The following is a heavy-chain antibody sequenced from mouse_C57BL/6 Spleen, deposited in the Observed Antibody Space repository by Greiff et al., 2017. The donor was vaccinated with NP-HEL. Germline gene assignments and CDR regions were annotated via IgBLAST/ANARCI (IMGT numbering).Heavy chain of an antibody. D-gene: IGHD2-14*01. Sequence: EVQGVESGGGLVKPGGSLKLSCAASGFTFSSYTMSWVRQTPEKRLEWVATISGGGGNTYYPDSVKGRFTISRDNAKNTLYLQMSSLRSEDTALYYCARHSGVRRYYFDYWGQGTTLTVSS. V-gene: IGHV5-9*01. J-gene: IGHJ2*01. CDR2: ISGGGGNT. CDR3: ARHSGVRRYYFDY. CDR1: GFTFSSYT.